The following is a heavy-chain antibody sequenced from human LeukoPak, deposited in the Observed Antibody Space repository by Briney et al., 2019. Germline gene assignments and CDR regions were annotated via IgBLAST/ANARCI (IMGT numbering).Heavy chain of an antibody. D-gene: IGHD2-21*02. CDR3: AKLAGDWRSYYYYYMDV. Sequence: PGGSLRLSCAASGFTFSSYGMHWVRQAPGKGLEWVAFIRYDGSNKYYADSVKGRFTISRDNSKNTLYLQMNSLRAEDTAVYYCAKLAGDWRSYYYYYMDVWGKGTTVTVSS. CDR1: GFTFSSYG. J-gene: IGHJ6*03. CDR2: IRYDGSNK. V-gene: IGHV3-30*02.